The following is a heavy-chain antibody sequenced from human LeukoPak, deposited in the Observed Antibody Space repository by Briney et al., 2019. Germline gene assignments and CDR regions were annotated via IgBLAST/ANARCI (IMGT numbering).Heavy chain of an antibody. CDR1: GFTFSTSG. D-gene: IGHD2-2*01. CDR2: ISSSGSTI. Sequence: GGSLRLSCAASGFTFSTSGMSWVRQAPGKGLEWVSYISSSGSTIYYADSVKGRFTISRDNAKNSLYLQMNSLRAEDTAVYYCARDHENALDYWGQGTLVTVSS. V-gene: IGHV3-48*04. J-gene: IGHJ4*02. CDR3: ARDHENALDY.